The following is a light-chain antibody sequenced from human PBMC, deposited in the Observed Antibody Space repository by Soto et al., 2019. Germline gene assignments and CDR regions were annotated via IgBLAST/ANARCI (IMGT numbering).Light chain of an antibody. CDR2: RNT. V-gene: IGLV1-47*01. CDR3: AAWDDSLSGYAV. J-gene: IGLJ7*01. Sequence: QSVLTQPPSASGTPGQRVTISCSGSSSNIGSNYVYWYQQLPGTAPKLLIYRNTQRPSGVPDRFSGSKSGTSASLAISGLRSEDEADYYCAAWDDSLSGYAVFGGGTQLTVL. CDR1: SSNIGSNY.